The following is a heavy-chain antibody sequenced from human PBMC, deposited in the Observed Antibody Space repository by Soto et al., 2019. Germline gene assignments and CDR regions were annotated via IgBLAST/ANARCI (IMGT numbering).Heavy chain of an antibody. CDR1: GYTFTSYD. Sequence: ASVKVSCKASGYTFTSYDINWVRQATGRGLEWMGWMNPNSGNTGYAQKFQGRVTMTRNTSISTAYMELSSLRSEDTAVYYCARGPQPTVTTSDYWGQGTLVTVSS. J-gene: IGHJ4*02. CDR3: ARGPQPTVTTSDY. V-gene: IGHV1-8*01. D-gene: IGHD4-17*01. CDR2: MNPNSGNT.